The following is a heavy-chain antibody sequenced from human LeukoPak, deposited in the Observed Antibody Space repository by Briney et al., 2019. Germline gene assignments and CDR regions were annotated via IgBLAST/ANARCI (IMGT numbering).Heavy chain of an antibody. CDR2: IHVSGST. V-gene: IGHV4-4*07. CDR3: VRGDGYTYSLDY. Sequence: SEALSLTCSMSTESMRSYYWSWIRQPAGKGLEFLGRIHVSGSTKYNPSLRGRITMSVDTSKKLFSLKLNSVTAADTAVYYCVRGDGYTYSLDYWGQGTLVTVSS. D-gene: IGHD5-24*01. J-gene: IGHJ4*02. CDR1: TESMRSYY.